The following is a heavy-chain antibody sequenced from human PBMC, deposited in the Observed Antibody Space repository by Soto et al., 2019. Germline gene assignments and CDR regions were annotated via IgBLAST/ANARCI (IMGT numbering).Heavy chain of an antibody. V-gene: IGHV1-18*01. CDR3: ASSRFLELAGVSSYYYGMDV. D-gene: IGHD3-3*01. CDR2: ISAYNGNT. CDR1: GYTFTSYG. Sequence: QVQLVQSGAEVKKPGASVKVSCKASGYTFTSYGISWVRQAPGQGLEWMGWISAYNGNTNYAQKLQGRVTMTTETSTRTAYMELRSLRSDDTAVYYCASSRFLELAGVSSYYYGMDVWGQGTTVTVSS. J-gene: IGHJ6*02.